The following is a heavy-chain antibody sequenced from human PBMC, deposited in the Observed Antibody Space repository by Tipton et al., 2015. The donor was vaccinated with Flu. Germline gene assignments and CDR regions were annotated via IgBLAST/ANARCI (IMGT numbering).Heavy chain of an antibody. V-gene: IGHV3-7*01. J-gene: IGHJ4*02. Sequence: LRLSCATSGFTFNSYWMNWVRQAPGKGLEWVANIKPDASEKNYVDSVEGRFTISRDNAKNSVFLQMDSLRVEDTAVYYCAKDHAVDFWNGDSWGQGTLVTVSS. CDR3: AKDHAVDFWNGDS. CDR2: IKPDASEK. D-gene: IGHD3-3*01. CDR1: GFTFNSYW.